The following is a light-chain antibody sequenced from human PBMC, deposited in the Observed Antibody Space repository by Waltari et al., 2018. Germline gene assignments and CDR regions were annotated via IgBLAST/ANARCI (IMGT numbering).Light chain of an antibody. Sequence: DIQMTQSPSSLSSSVGDRLTITCRVSQNILTYVNWYQQKPGKAPKLLIYAASSLEDGVPLRFSGSGSGTHFTLTISGLQPEDLATYYCQQCHSTPYTFGQGTKLEI. CDR2: AAS. V-gene: IGKV1-39*01. CDR3: QQCHSTPYT. J-gene: IGKJ2*01. CDR1: QNILTY.